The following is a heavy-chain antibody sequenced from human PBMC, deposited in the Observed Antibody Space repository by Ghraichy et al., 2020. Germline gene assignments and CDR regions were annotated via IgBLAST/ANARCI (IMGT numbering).Heavy chain of an antibody. CDR1: GYTFTSYG. CDR2: IIAYNGNA. D-gene: IGHD2-21*02. Sequence: ASVKVSCKASGYTFTSYGISWVRQAPGQGLEWMGWIIAYNGNANYAQKLQGRVTMTTDTSTSTAYMELRSLRSDDTAVYYCARGPPEGYFGYCGGDCYSGPPDYWGQGTLVTVSS. CDR3: ARGPPEGYFGYCGGDCYSGPPDY. J-gene: IGHJ4*02. V-gene: IGHV1-18*04.